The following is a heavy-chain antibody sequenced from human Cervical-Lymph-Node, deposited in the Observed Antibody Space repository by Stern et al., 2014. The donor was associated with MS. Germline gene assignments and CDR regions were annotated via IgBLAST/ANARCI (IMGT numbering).Heavy chain of an antibody. D-gene: IGHD2-15*01. J-gene: IGHJ4*02. Sequence: MQLVESGGGVVQPGRSLRLSCAASGFTFSSYGMHWVRQAPGKGLEWVAVIWYDGSNKYYADSVQGRFTISRDNSKNTLYLQMNSLRAEDTAVYYCARDRHDLGYCSGGSCYLPDYWGQGTLVTVSS. V-gene: IGHV3-33*01. CDR2: IWYDGSNK. CDR1: GFTFSSYG. CDR3: ARDRHDLGYCSGGSCYLPDY.